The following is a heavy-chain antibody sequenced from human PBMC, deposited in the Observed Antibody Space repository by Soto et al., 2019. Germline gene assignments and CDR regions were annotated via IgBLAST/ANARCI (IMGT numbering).Heavy chain of an antibody. V-gene: IGHV3-15*07. CDR3: TPLALKYNSDWYPLSD. CDR1: GFTFSNVW. Sequence: EVQLVESGGGLVKPGGSLRLSCAGSGFTFSNVWMIWVRQAPGKGLEWVGRIKSETDGGTIDYAAPVKGRFTISRDDSNNTLYLQMNSLKTEDTATYYCTPLALKYNSDWYPLSDSGQGTRVTVSS. J-gene: IGHJ4*02. D-gene: IGHD6-19*01. CDR2: IKSETDGGTI.